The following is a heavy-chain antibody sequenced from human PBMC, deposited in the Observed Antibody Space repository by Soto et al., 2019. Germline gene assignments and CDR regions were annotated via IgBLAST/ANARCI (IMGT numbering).Heavy chain of an antibody. CDR1: GYTFTSYS. CDR3: ARDHNFGFILYAMDV. J-gene: IGHJ6*02. CDR2: INPSSGRT. Sequence: QVQLVQSGAEVKKPGASVRVSCKASGYTFTSYSMHRVRQAPGQGLEWMGIINPSSGRTSYAQNFQGRVTMTSDTSTSIVYMEMSSLKSEDTAVYYCARDHNFGFILYAMDVWGQGTTVTVSS. D-gene: IGHD2-15*01. V-gene: IGHV1-46*01.